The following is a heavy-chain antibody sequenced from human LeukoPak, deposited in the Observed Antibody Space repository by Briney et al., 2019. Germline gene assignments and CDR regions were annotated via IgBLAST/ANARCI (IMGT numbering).Heavy chain of an antibody. J-gene: IGHJ4*02. CDR2: IYYSGST. V-gene: IGHV4-59*01. D-gene: IGHD3-10*01. Sequence: SETLSLTCTVSGGSISSYYWSWIRQSPGKGLEWIGYIYYSGSTNYNPSLKSRVTISVDTSKNQFSLKLSSVTAADTAVYYCAREIGSGSYGHWGQGTLVTVSS. CDR3: AREIGSGSYGH. CDR1: GGSISSYY.